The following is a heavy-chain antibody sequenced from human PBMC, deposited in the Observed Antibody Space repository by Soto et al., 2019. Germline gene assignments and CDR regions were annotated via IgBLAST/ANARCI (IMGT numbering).Heavy chain of an antibody. V-gene: IGHV1-18*04. CDR3: ARDGERDTGLNFYYYLHGMDA. CDR2: ISPYNGTT. D-gene: IGHD1-1*01. Sequence: ASVKVSCKASGYTFTTYGISWVRQAPGQGLEWMGWISPYNGTTKYAEKFQGEMTMTTDTATGTAYMDLRSLRSDDTAVYYCARDGERDTGLNFYYYLHGMDAWGQGTRVTGSS. CDR1: GYTFTTYG. J-gene: IGHJ6*02.